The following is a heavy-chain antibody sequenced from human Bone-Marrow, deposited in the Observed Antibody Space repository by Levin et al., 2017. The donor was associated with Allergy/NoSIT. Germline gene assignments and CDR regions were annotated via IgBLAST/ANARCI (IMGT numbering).Heavy chain of an antibody. CDR1: GFTFTSYS. D-gene: IGHD3-16*01. J-gene: IGHJ5*01. CDR2: ISSRSTPV. CDR3: TRDLTLGGDS. V-gene: IGHV3-48*02. Sequence: SCAASGFTFTSYSMNWVRQAPGKGLEWVSYISSRSTPVYYSDSVKGRFTISRDNAKNSLYLQMNSLRDEDTAVYFCTRDLTLGGDSWGQGTLVTVSS.